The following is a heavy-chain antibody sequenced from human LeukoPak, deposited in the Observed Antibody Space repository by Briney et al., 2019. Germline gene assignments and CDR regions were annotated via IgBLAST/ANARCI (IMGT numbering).Heavy chain of an antibody. V-gene: IGHV3-23*01. CDR1: GFTFSNYG. Sequence: PGGSLRLSCAASGFTFSNYGMSWVRQAPRKWLGWVSGIRISGGSTFYADSVAGRFTIYRDNSKNTLYLKMNSLRAEDTAVYYCAKDARRFGDSLLYYSDYWGQGTLVTVS. D-gene: IGHD3-10*01. J-gene: IGHJ4*02. CDR2: IRISGGST. CDR3: AKDARRFGDSLLYYSDY.